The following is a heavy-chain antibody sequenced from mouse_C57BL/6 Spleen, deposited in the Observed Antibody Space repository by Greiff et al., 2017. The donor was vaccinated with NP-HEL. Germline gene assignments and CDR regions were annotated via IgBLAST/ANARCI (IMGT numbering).Heavy chain of an antibody. Sequence: EVMLVESGGGLVQPGGSLSLSCAASGFTLPDYYMSWVRQPPGKALEWLGFIRNKANGYTTEYSASVKGRFTISRDNSQSILYLQMNALRAEDSATYYCARGLPLMDYWGQGTSVTVSS. J-gene: IGHJ4*01. D-gene: IGHD2-4*01. CDR1: GFTLPDYY. CDR3: ARGLPLMDY. V-gene: IGHV7-3*01. CDR2: IRNKANGYTT.